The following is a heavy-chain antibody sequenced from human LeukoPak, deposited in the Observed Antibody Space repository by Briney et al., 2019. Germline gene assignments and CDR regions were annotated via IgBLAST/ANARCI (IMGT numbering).Heavy chain of an antibody. Sequence: GGSLRLSCAASGFTVSSNYMSWVRQAPGKGLEWVSVIYSGGSTCYADSVKGRFTISRDNSKNTLYLQMNSLRAEDTAVYYCARDQYYYGSGTIDYWGQGTPVTVSS. CDR3: ARDQYYYGSGTIDY. D-gene: IGHD3-10*01. J-gene: IGHJ4*02. CDR2: IYSGGST. CDR1: GFTVSSNY. V-gene: IGHV3-66*02.